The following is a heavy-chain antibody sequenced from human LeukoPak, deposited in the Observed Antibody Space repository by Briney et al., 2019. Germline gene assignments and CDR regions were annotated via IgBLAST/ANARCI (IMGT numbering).Heavy chain of an antibody. Sequence: SETLSLTCAVYGGSFSGYYWSWIRQPPGKGLEWIGEINHSGSTNYNPSLKGRVTISVDTSKNQFSLKLSSVTAADTAVYYCARVVPSDYYFDYWGQGTLVTVSS. D-gene: IGHD2-15*01. CDR1: GGSFSGYY. CDR2: INHSGST. CDR3: ARVVPSDYYFDY. J-gene: IGHJ4*02. V-gene: IGHV4-34*01.